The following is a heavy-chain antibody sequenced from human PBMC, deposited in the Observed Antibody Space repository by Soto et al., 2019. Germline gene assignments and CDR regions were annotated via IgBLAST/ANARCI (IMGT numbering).Heavy chain of an antibody. D-gene: IGHD3-9*01. CDR1: GGTFNTYA. CDR2: ISPMFGAA. J-gene: IGHJ4*02. Sequence: QVQLVQSGAEMKKPGSSVKVSCQSSGGTFNTYAMNWVRQAPGQGPEWMGDISPMFGAANYAPKFQGRVTITADDSTGKSYMALSSLTSEDTALYFCAGEVQVDTPAFVYWGQGTLVTVSS. CDR3: AGEVQVDTPAFVY. V-gene: IGHV1-69*19.